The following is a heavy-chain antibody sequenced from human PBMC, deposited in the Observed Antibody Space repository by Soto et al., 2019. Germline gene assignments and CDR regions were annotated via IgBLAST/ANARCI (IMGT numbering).Heavy chain of an antibody. V-gene: IGHV4-34*01. Sequence: SETLSLTCAVYDGSFSGYYWSWIRQPPGKGLEWIGEINHSGSTNYNPSLKSRVTISVDTSKNQFSLKLSSVTAADTAVYYCARGGTGWIQLWSGYGMDVWGQGTTVTVSS. CDR1: DGSFSGYY. J-gene: IGHJ6*02. D-gene: IGHD5-18*01. CDR2: INHSGST. CDR3: ARGGTGWIQLWSGYGMDV.